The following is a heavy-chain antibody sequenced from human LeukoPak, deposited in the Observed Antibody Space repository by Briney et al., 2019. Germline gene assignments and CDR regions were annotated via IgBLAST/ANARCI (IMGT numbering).Heavy chain of an antibody. D-gene: IGHD3-9*01. V-gene: IGHV3-48*03. J-gene: IGHJ4*02. CDR3: ASDMGGYYYDILTGYSWDY. CDR2: ISSSGSTI. Sequence: GGSLRLSCAASGFTFSSYEMNWVRRAPGKGLEWVSYISSSGSTIYYADSVKGRFTISRDNAKNSLYLQMNSLRAEDTAVYYCASDMGGYYYDILTGYSWDYWGQGTLVTVSS. CDR1: GFTFSSYE.